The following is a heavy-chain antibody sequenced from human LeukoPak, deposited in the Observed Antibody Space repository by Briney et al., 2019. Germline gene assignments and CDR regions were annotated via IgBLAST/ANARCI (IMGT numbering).Heavy chain of an antibody. J-gene: IGHJ4*02. CDR3: ARGLGSGSPDY. Sequence: GGSLRLSCAASGFTFGDYAMHWVRQAPGKGLEWVSRITWNSGSIGYADSVKGRFAISRDNGKNSLYLQMNTLRPEDTALYYCARGLGSGSPDYWGQGTLVTVSS. CDR1: GFTFGDYA. CDR2: ITWNSGSI. D-gene: IGHD3-10*02. V-gene: IGHV3-9*01.